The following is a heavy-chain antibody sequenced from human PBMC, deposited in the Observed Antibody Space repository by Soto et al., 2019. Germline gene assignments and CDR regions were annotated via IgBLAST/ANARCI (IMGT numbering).Heavy chain of an antibody. CDR2: ISAYNGNT. D-gene: IGHD3-10*01. CDR3: ARVGIAMVRGFDP. J-gene: IGHJ5*02. Sequence: QVQLVQSGAEVKKPGASVKVSCKASGYTFTSYGISWVRQAPGQGLEWMGWISAYNGNTNYAQKLKGRVTMTTATSTSPAYMELRSMTADETAVYYCARVGIAMVRGFDPGGQGTLVTVA. CDR1: GYTFTSYG. V-gene: IGHV1-18*01.